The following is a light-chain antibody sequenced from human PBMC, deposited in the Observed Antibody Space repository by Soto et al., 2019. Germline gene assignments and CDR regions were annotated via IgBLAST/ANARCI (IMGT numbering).Light chain of an antibody. J-gene: IGKJ5*01. V-gene: IGKV3-15*01. Sequence: EKVLTQSPATLSLSPGETPTLSCSASQSIGSKLVWYQQKPGQAHRLIIFGAYNRATGIPDRFSGSGSGTEFTLTISRLKTEDFAVYYCQQYNQWPQITFGKGKRVEIK. CDR1: QSIGSK. CDR3: QQYNQWPQIT. CDR2: GAY.